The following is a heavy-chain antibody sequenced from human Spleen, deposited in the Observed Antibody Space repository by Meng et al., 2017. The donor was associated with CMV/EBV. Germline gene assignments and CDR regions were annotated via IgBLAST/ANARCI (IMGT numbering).Heavy chain of an antibody. D-gene: IGHD2-15*01. J-gene: IGHJ4*02. CDR1: GFTFSSYS. V-gene: IGHV3-21*01. CDR3: ARDDMHGVRVFDY. CDR2: ISSSSSYI. Sequence: GESLKISCAASGFTFSSYSMNWVRQAPGKGLEWVSSISSSSSYIYYADSVKGRFTISRDNAKNSLYLQMNSLRAEDTAVYYCARDDMHGVRVFDYWGQGTLVTVSS.